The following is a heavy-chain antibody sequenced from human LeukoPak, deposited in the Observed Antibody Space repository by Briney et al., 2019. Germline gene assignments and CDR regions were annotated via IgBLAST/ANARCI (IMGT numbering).Heavy chain of an antibody. CDR1: GGSMRISHYY. V-gene: IGHV4-39*07. CDR2: VYYSGRT. D-gene: IGHD2/OR15-2a*01. J-gene: IGHJ5*02. Sequence: SETLSLTCSVSGGSMRISHYYWGWIRQPPGKGLEWIGSVYYSGRTDYNPSLKSRVTISLDMSKNQFSLKLTSMTAADTAMYYCARLSLSGGWFDPWGQGALVTVSS. CDR3: ARLSLSGGWFDP.